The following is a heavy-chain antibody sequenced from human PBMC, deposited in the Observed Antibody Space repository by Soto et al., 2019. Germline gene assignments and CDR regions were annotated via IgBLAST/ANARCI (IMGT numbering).Heavy chain of an antibody. Sequence: EVQLLESGGGLVQPGGSLRLSCAASGFTFSSYAMSWVRQTPGKGLEWVSAISGSGGSTYYADSVKGRFTISRDNSKSKLYLQMNSLRAEDTAVYYCAKDLHDMTALENWCDPWGQGTLVTVSS. J-gene: IGHJ5*02. CDR2: ISGSGGST. D-gene: IGHD2-21*02. V-gene: IGHV3-23*01. CDR3: AKDLHDMTALENWCDP. CDR1: GFTFSSYA.